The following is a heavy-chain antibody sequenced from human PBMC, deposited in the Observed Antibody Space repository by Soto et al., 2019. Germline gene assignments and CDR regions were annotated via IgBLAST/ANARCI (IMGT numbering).Heavy chain of an antibody. D-gene: IGHD2-8*01. J-gene: IGHJ4*02. CDR2: ISYDGSNK. CDR1: GFTFSSYG. V-gene: IGHV3-30*18. Sequence: GGSLRLSCAASGFTFSSYGMHWVRQAPGKGLEWVAVISYDGSNKYYADSVKGRFTISRDNSKNTLYLQMNSLRAEDTAVYYCAKYCSSDVCFDYWGQGTLVTVSS. CDR3: AKYCSSDVCFDY.